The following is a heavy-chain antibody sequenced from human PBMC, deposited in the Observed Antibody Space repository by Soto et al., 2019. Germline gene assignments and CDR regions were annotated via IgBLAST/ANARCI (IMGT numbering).Heavy chain of an antibody. CDR2: IIPIFGTA. D-gene: IGHD5-12*01. V-gene: IGHV1-69*13. CDR3: ARENSGYDYANFDY. J-gene: IGHJ4*02. CDR1: GGTFSSYA. Sequence: SVKVSCKASGGTFSSYAISWVRQAPGQGLEWMGGIIPIFGTANYAQKFQGRVTITADESTSTAYMELSSLRSEDTAVYYCARENSGYDYANFDYWGQGTLATVSS.